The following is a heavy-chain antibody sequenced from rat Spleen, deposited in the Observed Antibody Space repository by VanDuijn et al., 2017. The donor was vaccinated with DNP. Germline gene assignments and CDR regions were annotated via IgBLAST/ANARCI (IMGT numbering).Heavy chain of an antibody. J-gene: IGHJ4*01. CDR3: ARVQLGYYALDA. V-gene: IGHV5S23*01. CDR1: GFTFDNYW. Sequence: EVQLVESGGGLVQAGRSLKLSCAASGFTFDNYWMTWIRQVPGKGLDWVASITSGGGYTYYPDSVMGRFTISRDNAKNTLYLQMDSLRSEETATYYCARVQLGYYALDAWGQGTSVTVSS. D-gene: IGHD5-1*01. CDR2: ITSGGGYT.